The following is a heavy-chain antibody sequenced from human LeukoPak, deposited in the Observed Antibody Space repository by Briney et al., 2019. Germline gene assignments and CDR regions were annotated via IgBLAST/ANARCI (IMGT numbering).Heavy chain of an antibody. J-gene: IGHJ6*02. CDR2: IYYSGST. CDR1: GGSISSGGYY. CDR3: ARVYVLEWELPSGMDV. D-gene: IGHD1-26*01. V-gene: IGHV4-31*03. Sequence: PSETLSLTCTVSGGSISSGGYYWSWIRQHPGKGLEWIGYIYYSGSTYYNPSLKSRVTISVDTSKNQFSLKLSSVTAADTAVYYCARVYVLEWELPSGMDVWGQGTTVTVS.